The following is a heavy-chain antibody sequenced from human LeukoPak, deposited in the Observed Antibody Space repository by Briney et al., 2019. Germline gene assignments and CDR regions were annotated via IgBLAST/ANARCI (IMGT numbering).Heavy chain of an antibody. V-gene: IGHV5-51*01. CDR3: AGGAAGTIPDYYYFGMDV. CDR1: GYRFTDYW. CDR2: IYPGDSDT. Sequence: GESLKISCKGSGYRFTDYWIGWVRQMPGKGLEWMGIIYPGDSDTRYSPSFQGQVTISADKSINTAHLQWSSLKASDTAMYYCAGGAAGTIPDYYYFGMDVWGQGTTVTVSS. J-gene: IGHJ6*02. D-gene: IGHD1-7*01.